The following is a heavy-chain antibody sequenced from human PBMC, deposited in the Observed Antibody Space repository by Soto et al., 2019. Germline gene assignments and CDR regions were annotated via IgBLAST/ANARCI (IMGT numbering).Heavy chain of an antibody. D-gene: IGHD2-21*02. J-gene: IGHJ4*02. CDR3: ARGLAYCGGDCYPTRFDY. V-gene: IGHV1-69*13. Sequence: ASVKVSCKASGGTFSSYAISWVRQAPGQGLEWMGGIIPIFGTANYAQKFQGRVTITADESTSTAYMELSSLRSEDTAVYYCARGLAYCGGDCYPTRFDYWGQGTLVTVSS. CDR1: GGTFSSYA. CDR2: IIPIFGTA.